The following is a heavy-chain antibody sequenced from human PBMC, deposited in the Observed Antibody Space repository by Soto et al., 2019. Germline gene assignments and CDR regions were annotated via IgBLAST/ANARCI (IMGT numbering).Heavy chain of an antibody. D-gene: IGHD6-19*01. CDR3: ARDLKIRDIAVGNNWFDP. V-gene: IGHV1-18*01. Sequence: ASVKVSCKASGYTFTSYGISWVRQAPGQGLEWMGWISAYNGNTNYAQKLQGRVTMTTETSKNQFSLQLNSVTPEDTAVYYCARDLKIRDIAVGNNWFDPWGQGTLVTVSS. CDR2: ISAYNGNT. CDR1: GYTFTSYG. J-gene: IGHJ5*02.